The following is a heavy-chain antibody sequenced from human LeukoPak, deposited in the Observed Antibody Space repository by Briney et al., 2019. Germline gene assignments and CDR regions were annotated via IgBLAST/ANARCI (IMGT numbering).Heavy chain of an antibody. Sequence: PSETLSLTCTVSGGSISINSVYWGWIRQPPGRRLEWVGVIYYSGSTHYNPSLKTQPNISIDTSKNQFTLKLSSVTAADTALYYCARHPQSMGGYFQHWGQGALVTVSS. CDR1: GGSISINSVY. D-gene: IGHD2/OR15-2a*01. CDR2: IYYSGST. V-gene: IGHV4-39*01. CDR3: ARHPQSMGGYFQH. J-gene: IGHJ1*01.